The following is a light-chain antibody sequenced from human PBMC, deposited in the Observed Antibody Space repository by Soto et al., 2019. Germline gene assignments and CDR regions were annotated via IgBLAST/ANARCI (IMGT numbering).Light chain of an antibody. Sequence: DIQMTQSPSSLSASVGDRVTISCRTSQTVDNYLNWYQQKPGKAPQLLISAASTLQSGVPSRFSGSGSGTDFTLTISSLQPEDSATYYCHQTYNTLYTFGQGTKLEIK. CDR3: HQTYNTLYT. J-gene: IGKJ2*01. CDR2: AAS. V-gene: IGKV1-39*01. CDR1: QTVDNY.